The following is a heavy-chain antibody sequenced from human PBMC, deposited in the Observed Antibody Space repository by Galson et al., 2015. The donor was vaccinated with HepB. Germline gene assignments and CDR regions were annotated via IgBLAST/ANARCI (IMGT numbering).Heavy chain of an antibody. CDR2: AYYDGST. CDR1: AGSVKRNIHF. V-gene: IGHV4-61*01. J-gene: IGHJ6*03. Sequence: SETLSLTCTVFAGSVKRNIHFWSWIRQSPGKGLEWIGYAYYDGSTAYNPSLKGRATVSLDTAKNLVSLKLSSVTAADTAVYYCARSVDTAVETTDYYYFYMDVWGKGTTVTVSS. D-gene: IGHD5-18*01. CDR3: ARSVDTAVETTDYYYFYMDV.